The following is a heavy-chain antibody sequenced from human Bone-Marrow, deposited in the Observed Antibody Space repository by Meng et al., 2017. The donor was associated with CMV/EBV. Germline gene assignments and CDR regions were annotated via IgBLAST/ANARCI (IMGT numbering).Heavy chain of an antibody. J-gene: IGHJ4*02. V-gene: IGHV1-2*02. CDR3: ASEGQLWSEKKYYFDY. CDR2: INPNSGGT. Sequence: ASVKVSCKASGYTFTGYYMHWVRQAPGQGLEWMGWINPNSGGTNYAQKFQGRVTMTRDTSISTAYMELSRLRSDDTAVYYCASEGQLWSEKKYYFDYWGQGTLVTVSS. D-gene: IGHD5-18*01. CDR1: GYTFTGYY.